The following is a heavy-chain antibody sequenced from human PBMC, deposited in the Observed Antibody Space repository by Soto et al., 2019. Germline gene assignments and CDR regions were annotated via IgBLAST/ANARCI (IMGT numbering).Heavy chain of an antibody. D-gene: IGHD6-13*01. CDR3: AKGGKRVAGAASTAFDI. CDR1: GLTFSSYG. V-gene: IGHV3-30*18. CDR2: ISYDGSNK. Sequence: QVQLVESGGGVVQPGRSLRPSWAPSGLTFSSYGSHGVRQAPGRGLGWVAVISYDGSNKYYADSLKGRFTISRDNSKNTLYLQMNSLRAEDTAVYYCAKGGKRVAGAASTAFDIWGQGTMVTVSS. J-gene: IGHJ3*02.